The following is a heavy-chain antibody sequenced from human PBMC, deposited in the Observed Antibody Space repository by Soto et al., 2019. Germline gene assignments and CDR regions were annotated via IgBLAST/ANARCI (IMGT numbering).Heavy chain of an antibody. J-gene: IGHJ4*02. D-gene: IGHD3-22*01. CDR1: GFTFSDYY. Sequence: QVQLVESGGGLVKAGGSLRLSCAPSGFTFSDYYMNWIRQAPGKGLEWVSYISSSGSYTKYADSVKGRFTISRDNAKNSLHLQMNSLRTEDTAVYYCARATHYYDSSGSNNYWGQGTLVTVSS. CDR3: ARATHYYDSSGSNNY. CDR2: ISSSGSYT. V-gene: IGHV3-11*06.